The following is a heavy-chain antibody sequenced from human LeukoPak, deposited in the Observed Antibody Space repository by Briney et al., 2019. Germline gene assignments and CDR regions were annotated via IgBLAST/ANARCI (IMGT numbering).Heavy chain of an antibody. V-gene: IGHV1-2*02. J-gene: IGHJ1*01. CDR2: INPKSGGR. D-gene: IGHD3-22*01. Sequence: ASVKVSCKACVCTFTGYYLHWLRQAPGQELEWLGWINPKSGGRNYAQKFQGRVTMTRDTSISTAYMELSRLRSDDTAVYYCARDGVGYYDSSGYYYFQHWGQGTLVTVSS. CDR1: VCTFTGYY. CDR3: ARDGVGYYDSSGYYYFQH.